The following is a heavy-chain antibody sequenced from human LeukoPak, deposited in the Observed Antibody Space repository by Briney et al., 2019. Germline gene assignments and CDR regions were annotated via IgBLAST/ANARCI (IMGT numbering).Heavy chain of an antibody. D-gene: IGHD3-3*01. V-gene: IGHV3-30*18. Sequence: PGGSLRISCVASGISFCYYDMHRVRQAPGKGLEWVAIISYDGSKKFYAESVKGRFTISRDNSKNTLYLQMNSLRAEDTAVYYCAKDVGSGVYYYGMDVWGQGTTVTVSS. CDR3: AKDVGSGVYYYGMDV. J-gene: IGHJ6*02. CDR2: ISYDGSKK. CDR1: GISFCYYD.